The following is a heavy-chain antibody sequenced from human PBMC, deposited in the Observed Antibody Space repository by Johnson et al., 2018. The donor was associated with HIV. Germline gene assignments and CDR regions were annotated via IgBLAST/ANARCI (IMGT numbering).Heavy chain of an antibody. CDR2: IKQDGSEK. D-gene: IGHD3-22*01. CDR1: RFTFSSYW. CDR3: ARGRPNYYDSSGRYVPVAFDI. J-gene: IGHJ3*02. Sequence: VQLVESGGAVVQPGGSLRLSCAASRFTFSSYWMNWVRQAPGKGLEWVANIKQDGSEKYYVDSVKGRFTISRDNAKNSLYLQMNSLRAEDTALYYCARGRPNYYDSSGRYVPVAFDIWGQGTMVTVSS. V-gene: IGHV3-7*03.